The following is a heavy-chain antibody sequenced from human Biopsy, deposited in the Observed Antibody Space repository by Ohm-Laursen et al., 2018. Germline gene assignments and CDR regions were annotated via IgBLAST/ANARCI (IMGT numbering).Heavy chain of an antibody. CDR3: ARDPLNGHKHFDY. Sequence: ASVKVSCKTSGYTFINYGINWVRQAPGQGLEWLGYINCKTGATNYAQKFQGTVTMTRDTSISTAYLALGSLRSADTAIYYCARDPLNGHKHFDYWGQGSLVTVSS. J-gene: IGHJ4*02. V-gene: IGHV1-2*02. CDR2: INCKTGAT. D-gene: IGHD2-8*01. CDR1: GYTFINYG.